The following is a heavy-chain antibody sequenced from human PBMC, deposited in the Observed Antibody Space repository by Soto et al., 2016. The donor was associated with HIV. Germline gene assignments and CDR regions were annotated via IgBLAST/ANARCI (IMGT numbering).Heavy chain of an antibody. CDR2: INHSGST. Sequence: QVQLQQWGAGLLKPSETLSLTCAVYGGSFSGYYWSWMRQSPGKGLEWIGEINHSGSTNYNPSLKSRVTISVDTSKNQFSLKLSSVTAADTAVYYCARGRCSDSSGLVCLLDDWGQGTLVHRLL. CDR1: GGSFSGYY. V-gene: IGHV4-34*01. D-gene: IGHD6-19*01. CDR3: ARGRCSDSSGLVCLLDD. J-gene: IGHJ4*02.